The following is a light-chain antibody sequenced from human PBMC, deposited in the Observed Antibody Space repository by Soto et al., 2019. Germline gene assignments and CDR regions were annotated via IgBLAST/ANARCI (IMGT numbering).Light chain of an antibody. Sequence: QSVLSQPASVSGSPGQSVTISCTGTSSDIGSYNLVSWYHHRPGQAPKLVIYEVTRRPSVDSNRFSGSKSGNTASLTIAGLQPDDEGDYHCCSYAGGRTFVVFGGGTKLTVL. V-gene: IGLV2-23*02. CDR3: CSYAGGRTFVV. CDR1: SSDIGSYNL. CDR2: EVT. J-gene: IGLJ3*02.